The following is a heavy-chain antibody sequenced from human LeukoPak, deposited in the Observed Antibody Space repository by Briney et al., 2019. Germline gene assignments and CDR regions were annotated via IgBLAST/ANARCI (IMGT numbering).Heavy chain of an antibody. V-gene: IGHV3-48*01. CDR2: ISSSSSTI. CDR1: GFTFSSYS. J-gene: IGHJ6*03. Sequence: GGSLRLSCAASGFTFSSYSMNWVRQAPGKGLEWVSYISSSSSTIYYADSVKGRFTISRDNAKNSLYLQMNSLRAEDTAVYYCARDNTKDIVVVPAAIPYDYYMDVWGKGTTITVSS. CDR3: ARDNTKDIVVVPAAIPYDYYMDV. D-gene: IGHD2-2*02.